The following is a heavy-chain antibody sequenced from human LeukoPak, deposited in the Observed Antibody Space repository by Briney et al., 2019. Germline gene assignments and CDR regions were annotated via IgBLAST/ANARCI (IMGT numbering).Heavy chain of an antibody. D-gene: IGHD7-27*01. CDR3: AREPDRTGVEDYYYYGMDV. CDR1: GYTFTGYY. Sequence: ASVKVSCKASGYTFTGYYMHWVRQAPGQGLEWMGWINPNSGGTNYAQKFQGRVTMARDTSISTAYMELSRLRSDDMAVYYCAREPDRTGVEDYYYYGMDVWGQGTTVTVSS. CDR2: INPNSGGT. V-gene: IGHV1-2*02. J-gene: IGHJ6*02.